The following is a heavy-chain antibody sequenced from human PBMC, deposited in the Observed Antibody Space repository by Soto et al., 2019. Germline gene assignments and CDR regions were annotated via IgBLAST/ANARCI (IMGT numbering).Heavy chain of an antibody. CDR3: ARDLTCSSTSCYLDYYGMDV. CDR2: INPNSGGT. V-gene: IGHV1-2*02. CDR1: GYTFTGYY. D-gene: IGHD2-2*01. Sequence: QVQLVQSGAEVKKPGASVKVSCKASGYTFTGYYMHWVRQATGQGLEWMGWINPNSGGTNYAQKFQGRVTMTRDTSISTAYMELSRLRSDDTAVYYCARDLTCSSTSCYLDYYGMDVWGQGTTVTVSS. J-gene: IGHJ6*02.